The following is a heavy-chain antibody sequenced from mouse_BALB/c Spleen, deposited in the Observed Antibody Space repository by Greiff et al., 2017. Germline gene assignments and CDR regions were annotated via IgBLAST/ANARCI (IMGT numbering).Heavy chain of an antibody. CDR3: ARSDYYGSSHDY. CDR1: GYTFSSYW. CDR2: ILPGSGST. D-gene: IGHD1-1*01. V-gene: IGHV1-9*01. J-gene: IGHJ2*01. Sequence: QVQLKQSGAELMKPGASVKISCKATGYTFSSYWIEWVKQRPGHGLEWIGEILPGSGSTNYNEKFKGKATFTADTSSNTAYMQLSSLTSEDSAVYYCARSDYYGSSHDYWGQGTTLTVSS.